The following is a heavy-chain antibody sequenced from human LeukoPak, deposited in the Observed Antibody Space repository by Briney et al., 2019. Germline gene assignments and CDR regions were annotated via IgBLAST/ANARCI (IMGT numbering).Heavy chain of an antibody. V-gene: IGHV1-24*01. J-gene: IGHJ4*02. CDR2: FDPEDGET. CDR1: GYTLTELS. CDR3: ATGGVAVYYFDY. D-gene: IGHD6-19*01. Sequence: ASVKVSCKVSGYTLTELSMHWVRQAPGKGLEWMGGFDPEDGETIDAQKFQGRVTMTEDTSTDTAYMELSSLRSEDTAVYYCATGGVAVYYFDYWGQGTLVTVSS.